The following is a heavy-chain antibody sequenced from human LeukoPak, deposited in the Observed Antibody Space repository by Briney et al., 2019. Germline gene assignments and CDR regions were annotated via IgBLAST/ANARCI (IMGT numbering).Heavy chain of an antibody. D-gene: IGHD5-12*01. Sequence: SETLSLTCTVAGGSISSYYWSWIRQPAGKGLEWIGRIYTSGSTNYNPSLKSRVTMSVDTSKNQFSLKLSSVTAADAAVYYCATWLRQSFDYWGQGTLVTVSS. V-gene: IGHV4-4*07. CDR2: IYTSGST. CDR3: ATWLRQSFDY. J-gene: IGHJ4*02. CDR1: GGSISSYY.